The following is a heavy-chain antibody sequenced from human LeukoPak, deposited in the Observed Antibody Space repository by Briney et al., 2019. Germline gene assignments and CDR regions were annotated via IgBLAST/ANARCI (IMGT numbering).Heavy chain of an antibody. CDR2: ISSSSSYI. J-gene: IGHJ6*04. D-gene: IGHD3-22*01. CDR3: ASLGVSSGPDLDV. CDR1: GFTFSSYS. V-gene: IGHV3-21*01. Sequence: PGGSLRLSCAASGFTFSSYSMNWVRQAPRKGLEWVSSISSSSSYIYYADSVKGRFTISRDNAKNSLYLQMNSLRAEDTSVYYCASLGVSSGPDLDVWGKGTTVTVSS.